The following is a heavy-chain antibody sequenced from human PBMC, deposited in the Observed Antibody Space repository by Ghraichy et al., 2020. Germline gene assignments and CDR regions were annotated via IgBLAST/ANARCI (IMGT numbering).Heavy chain of an antibody. CDR2: IVGSGGST. D-gene: IGHD1-26*01. V-gene: IGHV3-23*01. J-gene: IGHJ4*02. CDR1: GFSFSNYA. Sequence: LSLTYAASGFSFSNYAMSWVRQTPGKGLEWVSAIVGSGGSTYYAGSVKGRFTISRDNSKNTVSLQMKSLSAEDTAIYYCAKNPGYSGSYEDSWGQGTLVTVSS. CDR3: AKNPGYSGSYEDS.